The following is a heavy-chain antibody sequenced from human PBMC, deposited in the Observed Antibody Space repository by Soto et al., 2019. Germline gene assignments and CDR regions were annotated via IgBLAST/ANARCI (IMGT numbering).Heavy chain of an antibody. CDR2: IYYSGNT. CDR3: ARGSSRWDY. V-gene: IGHV4-31*03. CDR1: GGSISSADCY. Sequence: SETLSLTCNVSGGSISSADCYWSWIRQHPGKGLEYIGYIYYSGNTYYNPSLKSRLTISIGTSKNQFSLRLSSVTAADTAMYYCARGSSRWDYWGQGTLVTVSS. D-gene: IGHD6-13*01. J-gene: IGHJ4*02.